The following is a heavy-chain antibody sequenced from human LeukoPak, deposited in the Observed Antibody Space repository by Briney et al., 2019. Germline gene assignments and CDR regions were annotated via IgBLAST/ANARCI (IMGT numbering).Heavy chain of an antibody. CDR1: GYSFTSYW. CDR2: IYPGDSDT. V-gene: IGHV5-51*01. CDR3: AREAYYDFWSGPIDAFDI. D-gene: IGHD3-3*01. J-gene: IGHJ3*02. Sequence: GESLKISCKGSGYSFTSYWIGWVRQMPGKGLEWMGIIYPGDSDTRYSPSFQGQVTISADKSISTAYLQWSSLKASDTAMYYCAREAYYDFWSGPIDAFDIWGQGTMVTVSS.